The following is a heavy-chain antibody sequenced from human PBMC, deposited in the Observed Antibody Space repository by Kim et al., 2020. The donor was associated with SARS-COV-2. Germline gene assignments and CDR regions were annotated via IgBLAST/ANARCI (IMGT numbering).Heavy chain of an antibody. J-gene: IGHJ4*02. CDR2: ISWNSGSI. Sequence: GGSLRLSCAASGFTFDDYAMHWVRQAPGKGLEWVSGISWNSGSIGYADSVKGRFTISRDNAKNSLYLQMNSLRAEDTALYYCAKDKSGIAARVFDYWGQGTLVTVSS. CDR1: GFTFDDYA. V-gene: IGHV3-9*01. CDR3: AKDKSGIAARVFDY. D-gene: IGHD6-6*01.